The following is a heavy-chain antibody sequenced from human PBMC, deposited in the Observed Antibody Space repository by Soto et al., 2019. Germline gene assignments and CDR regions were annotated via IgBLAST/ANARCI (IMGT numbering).Heavy chain of an antibody. D-gene: IGHD1-26*01. CDR2: IYYSGST. Sequence: QLQLQESGSGLVKPSQTLSLTCAVSGGSISSGGYSWYWIRQPPGKGLEWIGYIYYSGSTYYNPSLKSRVTISVDRSKNQFSLKLTAVTAADTSVYYCASGRPTDLDYWGQGTLVTVSS. V-gene: IGHV4-30-2*01. CDR1: GGSISSGGYS. CDR3: ASGRPTDLDY. J-gene: IGHJ4*02.